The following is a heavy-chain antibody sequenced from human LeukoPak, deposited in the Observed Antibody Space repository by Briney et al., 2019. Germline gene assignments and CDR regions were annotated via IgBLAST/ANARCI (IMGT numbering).Heavy chain of an antibody. V-gene: IGHV4-59*12. CDR3: ARSTVTDGLNDY. D-gene: IGHD4-17*01. CDR1: GGSISSYY. CDR2: IYYSGST. Sequence: SETLSLTCTVSGGSISSYYWSWIRQPPGKGLEWIGYIYYSGSTNYNPSLKSRVTISVDTSKNQFSLKLSSVTAADTAVYYCARSTVTDGLNDYWGQGTLVTVSS. J-gene: IGHJ4*02.